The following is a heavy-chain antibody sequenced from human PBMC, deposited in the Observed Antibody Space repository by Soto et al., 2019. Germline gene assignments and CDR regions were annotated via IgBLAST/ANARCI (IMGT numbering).Heavy chain of an antibody. D-gene: IGHD3-22*01. J-gene: IGHJ5*02. V-gene: IGHV4-30-4*01. CDR1: GGSISSGDYY. CDR2: IYYSGST. Sequence: SETLSLTCTVSGGSISSGDYYWSWIRQPPGKGLEWIGYIYYSGSTYYNPSLKSRVTISVDTSKNQFSLKLSSVTAADTAVYYCARTYYYDSSGYWLLWFDPWGQGTLVTVSS. CDR3: ARTYYYDSSGYWLLWFDP.